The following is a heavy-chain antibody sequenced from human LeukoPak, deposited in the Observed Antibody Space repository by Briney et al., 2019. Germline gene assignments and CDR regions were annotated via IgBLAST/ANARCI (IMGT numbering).Heavy chain of an antibody. CDR2: INPNSGGT. CDR1: GYTFTGYY. V-gene: IGHV1-2*02. D-gene: IGHD1-26*01. Sequence: ASVKVSCKASGYTFTGYYMHWVRQAPGQGLEWMGWINPNSGGTNYAQKFQGRVTMTRDTSISTAYKELSRLRSDDTAVYYCARSPVGASQVLRYWGQGTLVTVSS. J-gene: IGHJ4*02. CDR3: ARSPVGASQVLRY.